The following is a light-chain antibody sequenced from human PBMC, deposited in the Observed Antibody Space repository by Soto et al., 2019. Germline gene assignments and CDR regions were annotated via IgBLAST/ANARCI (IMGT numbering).Light chain of an antibody. CDR2: EGS. Sequence: QSALTQPASVSGSPGQSITISCTGTRSDVGSYNLVSWYQQHPGKAPKLMIYEGSKRPSGVSNRFSGSKSGNTASLTISGLQAEDEADYYCCSYAGGSTVVFGGGTQLTVL. J-gene: IGLJ2*01. CDR1: RSDVGSYNL. V-gene: IGLV2-23*01. CDR3: CSYAGGSTVV.